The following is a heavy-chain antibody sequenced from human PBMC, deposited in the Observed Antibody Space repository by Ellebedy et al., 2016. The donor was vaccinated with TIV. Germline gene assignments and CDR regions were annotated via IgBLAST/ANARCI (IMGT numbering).Heavy chain of an antibody. J-gene: IGHJ4*02. CDR3: AKGRGGGSDSSAPRYYFDY. D-gene: IGHD3-22*01. V-gene: IGHV3-11*01. CDR2: ISSSGSTK. CDR1: GFTFSDYY. Sequence: GESLKISCAASGFTFSDYYMSWIRQAPGKGLEWVSYISSSGSTKYYADSVKGRFTISRDNAKNSLYLQMNSLRAEDTAVYYCAKGRGGGSDSSAPRYYFDYWGLGTLVTVSS.